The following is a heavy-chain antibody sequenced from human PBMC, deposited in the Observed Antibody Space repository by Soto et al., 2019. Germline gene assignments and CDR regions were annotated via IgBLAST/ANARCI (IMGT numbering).Heavy chain of an antibody. CDR1: GYIFTSYY. J-gene: IGHJ5*02. V-gene: IGHV1-46*03. Sequence: QAQVVQSGAEARAPGASVKVSCKASGYIFTSYYIHWVRQAPGQGLEYLGVAYPHAAPTYVAQKFQGRSTVARDRSTSTVDMELTSLTPEDTAVYYCARERDRAYSFDPGGQGTLVTVSS. CDR3: ARERDRAYSFDP. CDR2: AYPHAAPT.